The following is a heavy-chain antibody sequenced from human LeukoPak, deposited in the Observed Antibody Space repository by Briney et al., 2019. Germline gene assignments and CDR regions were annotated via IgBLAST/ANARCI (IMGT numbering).Heavy chain of an antibody. V-gene: IGHV3-48*01. CDR2: ISFSGHSI. CDR3: ARDINYCTPTLCHRNWFDP. J-gene: IGHJ5*02. D-gene: IGHD2-8*01. Sequence: GGSLRLSCVASGLTFSNAWMSWVRQAPGKGLEWVSYISFSGHSIYYADSVKGRFTISRDNAKNALYLQMNNLGAEDLAVYFCARDINYCTPTLCHRNWFDPWGQGTLVTVSS. CDR1: GLTFSNAW.